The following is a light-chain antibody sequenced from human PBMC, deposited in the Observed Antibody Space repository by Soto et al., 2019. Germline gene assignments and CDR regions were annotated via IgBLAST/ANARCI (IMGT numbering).Light chain of an antibody. CDR1: SGSVSTAYY. CDR2: STN. CDR3: VLYMGSGIWV. Sequence: QTVVTQEPSFSVSPGRTVTLTCGLTSGSVSTAYYPSWYQQTPGQAPRTLIYSTNTRSSGVPDRFSGSILGNKAALTITGALADDESDYYCVLYMGSGIWVFGGVTKLTVL. V-gene: IGLV8-61*01. J-gene: IGLJ3*02.